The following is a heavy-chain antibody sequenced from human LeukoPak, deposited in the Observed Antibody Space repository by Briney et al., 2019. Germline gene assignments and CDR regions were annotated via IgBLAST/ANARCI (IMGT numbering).Heavy chain of an antibody. CDR2: IKTYNGNT. V-gene: IGHV1-18*01. Sequence: ASLKVSCKASGYTFTSYGISWVRQAPGQGLEWMGWIKTYNGNTNFAQKLQGRVTMTTDTSTSTAYMELRSLRSDDTAVYYCARRYDYGGKPEFDYWGQGTLVTVSS. D-gene: IGHD4-23*01. CDR1: GYTFTSYG. J-gene: IGHJ4*02. CDR3: ARRYDYGGKPEFDY.